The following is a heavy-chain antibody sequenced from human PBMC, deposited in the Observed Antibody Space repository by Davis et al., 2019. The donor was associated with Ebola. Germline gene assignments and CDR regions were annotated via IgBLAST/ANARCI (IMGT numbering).Heavy chain of an antibody. CDR2: ISWNSGSI. CDR3: TRLRIAADYHPDPPDY. Sequence: SLKISCAASGFTFDDYAMHWVRQAPGKGLEWVSGISWNSGSIGYADSVKGRFTISRDNAKNSLYLQMNSLKTEDTAVYYCTRLRIAADYHPDPPDYWGQGTLVTVSS. CDR1: GFTFDDYA. V-gene: IGHV3-9*01. D-gene: IGHD6-13*01. J-gene: IGHJ4*02.